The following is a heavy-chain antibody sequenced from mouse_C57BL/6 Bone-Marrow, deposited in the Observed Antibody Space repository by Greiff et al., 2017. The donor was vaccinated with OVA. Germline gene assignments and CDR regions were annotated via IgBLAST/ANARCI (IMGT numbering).Heavy chain of an antibody. CDR2: IDPSDSYT. CDR1: GYTFTSYW. J-gene: IGHJ3*01. CDR3: ARSSIYYDYDGAWFAY. Sequence: QVQLQQPGAELVMPGASVKLSCKASGYTFTSYWMHWVKQRPGQGLEWIGEIDPSDSYTNSNQKFKGKSTLTVDKSSSTAYMQLSSLTSEDSAVYYCARSSIYYDYDGAWFAYWGQGTLVTVSA. D-gene: IGHD2-4*01. V-gene: IGHV1-69*01.